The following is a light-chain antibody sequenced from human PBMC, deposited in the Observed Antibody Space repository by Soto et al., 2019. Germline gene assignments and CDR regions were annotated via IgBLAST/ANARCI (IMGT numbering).Light chain of an antibody. J-gene: IGLJ1*01. V-gene: IGLV2-11*01. Sequence: ALTQPRSVSGSPGQSVPISCTGTSSDVGGYNYVSWYQEQPGKAPKLMIYDVSKRPSGVPDRFSGSKSGNTASLTISGLQAEYEADYYCCSYAGSYSYVFGTGTKLTVL. CDR2: DVS. CDR1: SSDVGGYNY. CDR3: CSYAGSYSYV.